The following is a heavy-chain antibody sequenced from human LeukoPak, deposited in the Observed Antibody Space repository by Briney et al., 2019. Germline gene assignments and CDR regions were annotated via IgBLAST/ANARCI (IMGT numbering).Heavy chain of an antibody. V-gene: IGHV1-69*04. J-gene: IGHJ4*02. CDR2: IIPILGIA. D-gene: IGHD2-15*01. Sequence: ASVKVSCKASGGTFSSYTISWVRQAPGQGLEWMGRIIPILGIANYAQKFQGRVTITADKSTSTAYMELSSLRFEDTAVYYCARDQCSGGSCYSAFDYWGQGTLVTVSS. CDR3: ARDQCSGGSCYSAFDY. CDR1: GGTFSSYT.